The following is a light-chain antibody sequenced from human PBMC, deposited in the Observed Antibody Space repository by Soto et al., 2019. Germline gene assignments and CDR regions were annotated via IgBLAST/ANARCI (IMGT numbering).Light chain of an antibody. J-gene: IGLJ1*01. CDR3: SSYAGSYTLYV. V-gene: IGLV2-8*01. Sequence: QSALTQPPSASGSPGQSVTISCTGTSSDVGIYNYVSWYQQHPGKAPKLIIYEVSKRPSGVPDRFSGSKSGNTASLTVSGLQAEDEADYYCSSYAGSYTLYVVGTGTKLTVL. CDR2: EVS. CDR1: SSDVGIYNY.